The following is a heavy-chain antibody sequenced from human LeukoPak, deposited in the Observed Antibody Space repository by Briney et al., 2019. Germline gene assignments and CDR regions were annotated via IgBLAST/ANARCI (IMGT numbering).Heavy chain of an antibody. CDR2: IIPILGIA. CDR1: GGTFSSYA. CDR3: ARDLRELPTDY. D-gene: IGHD1-26*01. V-gene: IGHV1-69*04. Sequence: ASVKVSCKASGGTFSSYAISWVRQAPGQGLEWMGRIIPILGIANYAQKFQGRVTITADKSTSTAYMELSSLRSEDTAVYYCARDLRELPTDYWGQGTLVTVSS. J-gene: IGHJ4*02.